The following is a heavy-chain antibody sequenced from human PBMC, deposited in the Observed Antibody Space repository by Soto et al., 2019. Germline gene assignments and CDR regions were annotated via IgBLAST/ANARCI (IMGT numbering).Heavy chain of an antibody. V-gene: IGHV1-18*01. D-gene: IGHD3-10*01. J-gene: IGHJ4*02. CDR3: VRDLNGDFYY. CDR2: INGYGHGA. Sequence: QVQLVQSGAEVRQPGASVKVSCKASGYSFTTYGMSWVRQAPGQGLEYMGWINGYGHGAKYVQRFQGRFSMTTDTSTNTGYMDLRSLTSDDTAVYYCVRDLNGDFYYWCQGTVVIVSP. CDR1: GYSFTTYG.